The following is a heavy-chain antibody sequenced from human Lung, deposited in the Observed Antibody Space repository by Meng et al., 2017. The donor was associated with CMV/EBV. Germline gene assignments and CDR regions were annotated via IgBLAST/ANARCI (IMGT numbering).Heavy chain of an antibody. CDR1: QDTCSNYW. V-gene: IGHV5-51*01. CDR3: ARGKKTWVWFGP. CDR2: IEPDDSHT. J-gene: IGHJ5*01. Sequence: GEXXKISCKTSQDTCSNYWIGWVRQMRGKGLEWMGIIEPDDSHTRNNPSCQGRVTLSVDKSITTAYLYWSSLKATDTAIYYCARGKKTWVWFGPWGQGTQVTVSS.